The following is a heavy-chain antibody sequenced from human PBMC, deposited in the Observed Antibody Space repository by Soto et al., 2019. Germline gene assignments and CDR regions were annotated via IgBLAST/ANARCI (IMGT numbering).Heavy chain of an antibody. J-gene: IGHJ4*02. CDR2: IKQDGSEK. CDR3: ATLKWGYCSGGSCSPYFDY. V-gene: IGHV3-7*05. D-gene: IGHD2-15*01. CDR1: GFTFSSYW. Sequence: EVQLVESGGGLVQPGGSLRLSCAASGFTFSSYWMSWVRQAPGKGLEWVANIKQDGSEKYYVDSVKGRFTISRDNAKNLLYLQMNSLRAEDTAVYYCATLKWGYCSGGSCSPYFDYWGQGTLVTVSS.